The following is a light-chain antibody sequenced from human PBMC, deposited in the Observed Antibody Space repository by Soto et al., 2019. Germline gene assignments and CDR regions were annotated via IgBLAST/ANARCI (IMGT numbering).Light chain of an antibody. CDR1: SSDVGSYNL. CDR2: DGS. CDR3: CSYAGSSTLV. J-gene: IGLJ1*01. V-gene: IGLV2-23*01. Sequence: QSVLTQPASVSGSPGQSITISCTGTSSDVGSYNLVSWYQQHPDKAPKLMIFDGSLRPSGVSNRFSGSKFGNTASLTISGLQDEDEADYYCCSYAGSSTLVFGTGTKLTVL.